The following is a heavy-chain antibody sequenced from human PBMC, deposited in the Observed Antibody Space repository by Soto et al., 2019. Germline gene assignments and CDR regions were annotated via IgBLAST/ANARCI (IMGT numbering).Heavy chain of an antibody. V-gene: IGHV1-46*01. CDR3: ARDLTREGDYYDRSGYYLDY. CDR2: INPSDDAT. J-gene: IGHJ4*02. Sequence: ASVKVSCKASGYTFTRYYMHWVRQAPGQGLEWMGIINPSDDATSYAEKFQGRLTMTKDTSTSTVYMEMSSLRSEDAAVYYCARDLTREGDYYDRSGYYLDYWGQGTLVTVSS. CDR1: GYTFTRYY. D-gene: IGHD3-22*01.